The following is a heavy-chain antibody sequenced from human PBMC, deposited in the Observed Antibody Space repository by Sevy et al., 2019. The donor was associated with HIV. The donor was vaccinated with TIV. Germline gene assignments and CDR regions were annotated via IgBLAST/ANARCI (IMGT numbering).Heavy chain of an antibody. CDR1: GFAVSSNY. V-gene: IGHV3-53*01. CDR2: IYAGGST. D-gene: IGHD3-16*01. Sequence: GGSLRLSCAASGFAVSSNYISWVRQAPGKGLEWVSVIYAGGSTYYADSVKGRFTISRDNSKNTVYLQMNSLRAEDTAVYYCARDHYDSLWGSYWYYFDYWGQGTLVTVSS. J-gene: IGHJ4*02. CDR3: ARDHYDSLWGSYWYYFDY.